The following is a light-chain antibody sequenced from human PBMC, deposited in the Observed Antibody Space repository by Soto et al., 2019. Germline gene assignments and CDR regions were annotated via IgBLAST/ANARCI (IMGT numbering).Light chain of an antibody. Sequence: PGEIATLSCMASPSVTNYLAWYQQKPGQPPRLLIYGASNRATGIPDRFSGSGSGTDFTLTISRLEPEDFAVYYCQQYGSSGTFGQGTKVDIK. CDR1: PSVTNY. J-gene: IGKJ1*01. CDR2: GAS. V-gene: IGKV3-20*01. CDR3: QQYGSSGT.